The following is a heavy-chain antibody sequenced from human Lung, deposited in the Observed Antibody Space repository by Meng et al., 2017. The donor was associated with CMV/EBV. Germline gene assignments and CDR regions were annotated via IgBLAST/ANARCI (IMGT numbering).Heavy chain of an antibody. CDR3: ARVYCSRGSCSFDY. CDR2: ISSNSKYI. D-gene: IGHD2-15*01. Sequence: GESXKISCAASGFTFSSYSVNWVRQAPGKGLEWVSSISSNSKYIFYADSVKGRFTISRDNAKNALHLQMNSLRDEDTALYYCARVYCSRGSCSFDYLGQVXLVTVSS. J-gene: IGHJ4*02. V-gene: IGHV3-21*01. CDR1: GFTFSSYS.